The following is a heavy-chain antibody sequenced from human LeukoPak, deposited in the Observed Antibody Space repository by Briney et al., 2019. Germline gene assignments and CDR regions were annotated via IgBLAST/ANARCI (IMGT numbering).Heavy chain of an antibody. Sequence: PXXLSLTCAVYGGSFSGYSWNWIRQPPGKGLEWIGEIDHGGSANYNPSLKSGVTISVDTSKNQFSLRLSSLTAADSAMYYCARELWSGYPIFDYWGQGTLVTVSS. CDR3: ARELWSGYPIFDY. D-gene: IGHD3-3*01. V-gene: IGHV4-34*01. J-gene: IGHJ4*02. CDR1: GGSFSGYS. CDR2: IDHGGSA.